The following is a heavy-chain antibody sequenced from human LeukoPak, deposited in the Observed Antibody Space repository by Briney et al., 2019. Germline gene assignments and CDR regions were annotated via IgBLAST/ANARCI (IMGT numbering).Heavy chain of an antibody. CDR1: GFTFSTYA. J-gene: IGHJ3*02. V-gene: IGHV3-64D*09. D-gene: IGHD5-18*01. Sequence: GGSLRLSCSASGFTFSTYAMHWVRQAPGKGLEYVSAINSNGGSTYYADSVKGRFTISRDNSKSTLYLQMSSLRAEDTAVYYCVGSYLYAFDIWGQGTMVTVSS. CDR2: INSNGGST. CDR3: VGSYLYAFDI.